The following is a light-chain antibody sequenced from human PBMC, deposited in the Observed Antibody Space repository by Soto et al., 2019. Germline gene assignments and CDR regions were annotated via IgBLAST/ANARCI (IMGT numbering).Light chain of an antibody. Sequence: EIVLTQSPAALSLSPGERATLSCRASQSVGNSLAWYQQKPGQAPRLLIYDVYSKPLGIPARFTGSGSGTDFTLTISGLEPEDFAVYYCQQRANWPLSFGGGTKVDIK. V-gene: IGKV3-11*01. CDR2: DVY. CDR3: QQRANWPLS. CDR1: QSVGNS. J-gene: IGKJ4*01.